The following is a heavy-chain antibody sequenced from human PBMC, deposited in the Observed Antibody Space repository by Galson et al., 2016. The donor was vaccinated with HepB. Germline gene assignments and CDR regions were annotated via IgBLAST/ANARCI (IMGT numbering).Heavy chain of an antibody. CDR2: TYYRSKWSN. J-gene: IGHJ4*02. CDR1: GDSVSSNSAA. Sequence: CAISGDSVSSNSAAWNWVRQSPSRGLEWLGRTYYRSKWSNEYEESLKSRLTINPDTTKNQFSLHLTSLTPEDTAVYYCVREQIIPSAGGGSYFDSWGQGTLVTVSS. V-gene: IGHV6-1*01. CDR3: VREQIIPSAGGGSYFDS. D-gene: IGHD3-3*01.